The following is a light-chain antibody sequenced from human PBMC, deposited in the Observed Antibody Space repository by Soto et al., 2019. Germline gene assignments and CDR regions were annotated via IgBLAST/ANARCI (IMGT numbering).Light chain of an antibody. CDR1: SSDIGGQNH. V-gene: IGLV2-14*03. J-gene: IGLJ2*01. CDR3: SSQTNSNTVV. Sequence: QSVLTQPASVSGSPGQSITISCTGSSSDIGGQNHVSWYQQYPGKAPKLMIYDVDNRPSGVSYRFSGSKSDTTASLTISGLQAEDEADYYCSSQTNSNTVVFGGGTKLTVL. CDR2: DVD.